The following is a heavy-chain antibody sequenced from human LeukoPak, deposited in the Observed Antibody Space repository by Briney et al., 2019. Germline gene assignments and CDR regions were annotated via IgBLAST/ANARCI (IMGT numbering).Heavy chain of an antibody. J-gene: IGHJ4*02. Sequence: PSETLSLTCTVSGGYISSSSYYWGWIRQTPGKGPEWVGSIYKSGNSYYNPSLKSRVTISIDTSKNQFSLKVTSVTVADTAVYYCVRPGTSGTEGLEYWGQGTLVTVSS. D-gene: IGHD1-26*01. CDR1: GGYISSSSYY. CDR2: IYKSGNS. V-gene: IGHV4-39*01. CDR3: VRPGTSGTEGLEY.